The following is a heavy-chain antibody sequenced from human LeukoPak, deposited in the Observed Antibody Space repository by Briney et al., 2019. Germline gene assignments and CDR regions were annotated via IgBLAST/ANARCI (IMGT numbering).Heavy chain of an antibody. CDR3: ARRGYCSGGSCPRGPLYYFDY. D-gene: IGHD2-15*01. CDR1: GGSISSYY. J-gene: IGHJ4*02. CDR2: IYYSGNT. Sequence: SETLCLTCTVSGGSISSYYWSWLRQPPGKGLEWIGYIYYSGNTNYNPSLKSRVTISVDTSKNQFSLKLSSVTAADTAVYYCARRGYCSGGSCPRGPLYYFDYWGQGTLVTVSS. V-gene: IGHV4-59*08.